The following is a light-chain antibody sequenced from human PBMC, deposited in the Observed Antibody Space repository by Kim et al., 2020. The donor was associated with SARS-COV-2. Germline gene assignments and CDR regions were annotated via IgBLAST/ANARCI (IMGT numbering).Light chain of an antibody. CDR2: AAS. Sequence: APGERAPPASRASQSVSSRYFAWYQQTPGQAPRLLIYAASSRATGIPDRFSGSGSGTDFTLTISRLEPEDFAVYYCQQYGSSPWTFGQGTKVDIK. CDR1: QSVSSRY. CDR3: QQYGSSPWT. J-gene: IGKJ1*01. V-gene: IGKV3-20*01.